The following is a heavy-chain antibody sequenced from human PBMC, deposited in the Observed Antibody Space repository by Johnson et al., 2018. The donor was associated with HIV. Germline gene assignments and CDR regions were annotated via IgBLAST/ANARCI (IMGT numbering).Heavy chain of an antibody. CDR3: ARYFGVVIYDAFDI. J-gene: IGHJ3*02. D-gene: IGHD3-3*01. CDR2: IWYDGSNK. V-gene: IGHV3-33*01. Sequence: QVQLVESGGGVVQPGRSLILSCAASGFTFSSYGMHLVRQAPGKGLEWVAVIWYDGSNKYYADSVKGRFTISRDNSKNTLYLQMNSLRAEDTALYYCARYFGVVIYDAFDIWGQGTMVTVSS. CDR1: GFTFSSYG.